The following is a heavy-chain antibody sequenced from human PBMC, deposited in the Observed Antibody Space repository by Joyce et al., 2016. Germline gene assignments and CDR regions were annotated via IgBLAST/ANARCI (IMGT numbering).Heavy chain of an antibody. CDR1: GFIFRKYG. J-gene: IGHJ4*02. D-gene: IGHD6-19*01. Sequence: EVQLVQSGGGLVQPGGFLSLSCAGSGFIFRKYGINWIRQAPGKGLGWCSYSVSGGDVKQYADSVEGRFTISRDNGKNSLYLQMNRLRVEDTAVYYCARDGRSSGGDYWGQGNLVTVSS. CDR2: SVSGGDVK. V-gene: IGHV3-48*01. CDR3: ARDGRSSGGDY.